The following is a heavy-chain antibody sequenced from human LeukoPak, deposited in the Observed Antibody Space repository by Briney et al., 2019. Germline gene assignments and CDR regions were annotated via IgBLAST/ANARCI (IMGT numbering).Heavy chain of an antibody. V-gene: IGHV1-18*01. CDR1: GYTFTSYG. Sequence: GASVKVSCTASGYTFTSYGISWVRQAPGQGLEWMGWISAYNGNTNYAQKLQGRVTMTTDTSTSTAYMELRSLRSDDTAVYYCAITGVDYYYYYMDVWGKGTTVTVSS. CDR2: ISAYNGNT. D-gene: IGHD7-27*01. CDR3: AITGVDYYYYYMDV. J-gene: IGHJ6*03.